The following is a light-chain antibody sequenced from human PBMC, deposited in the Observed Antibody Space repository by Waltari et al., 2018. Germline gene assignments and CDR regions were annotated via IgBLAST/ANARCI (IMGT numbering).Light chain of an antibody. CDR3: QQSDSLPLT. CDR2: TAS. Sequence: IQLTQSPSSLSASVGDRVTITCRASQTISRFLNWYQQKQGKAPQLLIYTASNLQDGVPSRFSGSGSGSDFTLTISSLHPEDFGTYYCQQSDSLPLTFAGGTTVEI. CDR1: QTISRF. J-gene: IGKJ4*01. V-gene: IGKV1-39*01.